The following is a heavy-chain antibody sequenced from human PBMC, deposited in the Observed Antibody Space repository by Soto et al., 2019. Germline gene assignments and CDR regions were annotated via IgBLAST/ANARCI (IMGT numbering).Heavy chain of an antibody. J-gene: IGHJ6*02. Sequence: ASVKVSCKASGYTFTSYGISWVRQAPGQGLEWMGWISAYNGNTNYAQKLQGRVTMTTDTSTSTAYMELRSLRSDDTAVYYCARDRSEYCSGGSCYQNYYYHGMDVWGQGTTVTVSS. CDR2: ISAYNGNT. D-gene: IGHD2-15*01. CDR3: ARDRSEYCSGGSCYQNYYYHGMDV. CDR1: GYTFTSYG. V-gene: IGHV1-18*04.